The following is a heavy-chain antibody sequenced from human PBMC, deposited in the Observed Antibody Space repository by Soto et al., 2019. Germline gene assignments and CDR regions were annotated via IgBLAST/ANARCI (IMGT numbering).Heavy chain of an antibody. CDR3: ARAFYYYDSSGYPT. J-gene: IGHJ5*02. CDR2: IIPIFGTA. D-gene: IGHD3-22*01. V-gene: IGHV1-69*13. Sequence: ASVKVSCKASGGTFSSYAISWVRQAPGQGLEWMGGIIPIFGTANYAQKFQGRVTITADESTSTAYMELSSLRSEDTAVYYCARAFYYYDSSGYPTWGQGTLVTVSS. CDR1: GGTFSSYA.